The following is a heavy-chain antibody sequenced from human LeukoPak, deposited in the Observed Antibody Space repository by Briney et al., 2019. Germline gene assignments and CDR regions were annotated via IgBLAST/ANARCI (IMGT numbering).Heavy chain of an antibody. Sequence: ASVKVSCKVSGYTFTGYYMHWVRQAPGQGLEWMGWINPNSGGTNSAQKFQGRVTMTRDTSISTVYMELSSLRSDDTAVYYCARAYGSGSYFAFDIWGQGTMVTASS. V-gene: IGHV1-2*02. J-gene: IGHJ3*02. CDR3: ARAYGSGSYFAFDI. CDR2: INPNSGGT. D-gene: IGHD3-10*01. CDR1: GYTFTGYY.